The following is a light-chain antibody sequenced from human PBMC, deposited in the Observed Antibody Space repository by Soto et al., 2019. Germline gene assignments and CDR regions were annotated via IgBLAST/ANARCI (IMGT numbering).Light chain of an antibody. J-gene: IGLJ2*01. V-gene: IGLV1-51*01. CDR2: DNN. CDR1: TSNIENNY. CDR3: GTWDSSLSAGVV. Sequence: QSVLTQPPSVSAAPGQKVTISCSGSTSNIENNYVSWYQQLPGTAPKLLIYDNNKRPSGIPHRFSGFKSGTSATLGITGLQTGDEAIYYCGTWDSSLSAGVVFGGGTKLTVL.